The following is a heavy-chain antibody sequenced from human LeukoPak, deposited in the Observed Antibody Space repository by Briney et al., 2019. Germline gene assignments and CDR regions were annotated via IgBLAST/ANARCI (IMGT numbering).Heavy chain of an antibody. J-gene: IGHJ4*02. CDR1: VFTLSSFA. CDR2: ISGSGAST. Sequence: PGGSLRLSCTASVFTLSSFAMTWGRQAPGKGLEWVSGISGSGASTYYADSVKGRFTISRDNSKNTVYLQMNSLRAEDTAVYCCAKDLSRVGCSDPFDNWGQGTLVVVSS. CDR3: AKDLSRVGCSDPFDN. D-gene: IGHD1-26*01. V-gene: IGHV3-23*01.